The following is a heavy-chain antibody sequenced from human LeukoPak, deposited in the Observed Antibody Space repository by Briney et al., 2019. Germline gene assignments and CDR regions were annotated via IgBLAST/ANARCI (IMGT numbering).Heavy chain of an antibody. CDR1: GGSFSGYY. Sequence: SETLSLTCAVYGGSFSGYYWSWIRQPPGKGLEWIGEINHSGSTNYNPSLKSRVTISVDTSKNQFSLKLSSVTAADTAVYYCARENYYDSSGPDAFDIWGQGTMVTVSS. CDR3: ARENYYDSSGPDAFDI. CDR2: INHSGST. D-gene: IGHD3-22*01. J-gene: IGHJ3*02. V-gene: IGHV4-34*01.